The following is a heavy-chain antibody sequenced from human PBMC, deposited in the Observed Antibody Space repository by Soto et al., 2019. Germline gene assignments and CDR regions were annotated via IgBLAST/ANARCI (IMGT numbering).Heavy chain of an antibody. Sequence: GASVKVSCKASGYTFTSYAMHWVRQAPGQRLEWMGWINAGNGNTKYSQKFQGRVTITRDTSASTAYMELSSLRSEDTAVYYCARGSYGYYSYFGLDVWGQGTTVTVSS. J-gene: IGHJ6*02. V-gene: IGHV1-3*01. CDR3: ARGSYGYYSYFGLDV. D-gene: IGHD5-18*01. CDR2: INAGNGNT. CDR1: GYTFTSYA.